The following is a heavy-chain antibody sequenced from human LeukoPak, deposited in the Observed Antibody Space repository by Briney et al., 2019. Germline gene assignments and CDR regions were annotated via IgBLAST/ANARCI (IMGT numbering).Heavy chain of an antibody. V-gene: IGHV3-21*01. J-gene: IGHJ4*02. CDR3: ARDRALGSGSN. CDR1: GFTFSSYS. CDR2: ISSSSSYI. D-gene: IGHD3-10*01. Sequence: PGGSLRLSCAASGFTFSSYSMNWVRQAPGKGLEWVSSISSSSSYIYYADSVKGRFTISRDNAKDSLYLQMNSLRAEGTAVYYCARDRALGSGSNWGQGTLVTVSS.